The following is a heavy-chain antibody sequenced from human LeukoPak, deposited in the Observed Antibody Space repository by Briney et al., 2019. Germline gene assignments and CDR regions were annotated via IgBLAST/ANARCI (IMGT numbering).Heavy chain of an antibody. CDR1: GFTFSSYW. CDR2: IKQDGSEK. CDR3: ASGLYGDYAEHFQH. V-gene: IGHV3-7*01. J-gene: IGHJ1*01. Sequence: QTGGSLRLSCAASGFTFSSYWMSWVRQAPGKGLEWVANIKQDGSEKYYVDSVKGRFTISRDNAKNSLYLQMNSLRAEDTAVYYCASGLYGDYAEHFQHWGQGTLVTVSS. D-gene: IGHD4-17*01.